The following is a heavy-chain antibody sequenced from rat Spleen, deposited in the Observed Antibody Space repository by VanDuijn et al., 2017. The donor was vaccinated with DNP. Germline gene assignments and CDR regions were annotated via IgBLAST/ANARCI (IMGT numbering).Heavy chain of an antibody. V-gene: IGHV5-25*01. CDR2: ISTSGGST. CDR3: ARDWEDYFDY. D-gene: IGHD5-1*01. CDR1: GFNLNDYW. J-gene: IGHJ2*01. Sequence: EVKLVESGGGLVQPGRSLKLSCAASGFNLNDYWMGWVRQAPTKGLEWVASISTSGGSTYYRDSVKGRFTVSRDNAKSTLYLQMDSLRSEDTATYYCARDWEDYFDYWGQGVMVTVSS.